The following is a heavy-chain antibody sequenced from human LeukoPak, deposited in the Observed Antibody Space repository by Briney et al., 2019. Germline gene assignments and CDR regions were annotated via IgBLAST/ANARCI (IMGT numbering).Heavy chain of an antibody. CDR1: GYTFTSHY. V-gene: IGHV1-46*01. D-gene: IGHD3-22*01. Sequence: ASVTVSYTASGYTFTSHYMHWVRQAPGQGLEWMGRIKHSGSSTTYAQRFQGRVTMTRETSTNTVYMGPSSLRSEDTAVYPCARYSYYDRSGSVDYWGQGTLVTVSS. CDR2: IKHSGSST. CDR3: ARYSYYDRSGSVDY. J-gene: IGHJ4*02.